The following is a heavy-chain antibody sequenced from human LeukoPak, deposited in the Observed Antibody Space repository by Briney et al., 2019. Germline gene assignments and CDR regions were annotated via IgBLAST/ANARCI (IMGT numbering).Heavy chain of an antibody. CDR1: GFSFSSKA. CDR3: AKDIYGDYGGLDY. J-gene: IGHJ4*02. Sequence: GGSLRLSCAASGFSFSSKAMSWVRQAPGKGLEWVSAIINSGGSTYYADSVKGRFTISRDNSKNTLYLQMNNLRAEDTALYYCAKDIYGDYGGLDYWGRGTLVTVSS. V-gene: IGHV3-23*01. CDR2: IINSGGST. D-gene: IGHD4-17*01.